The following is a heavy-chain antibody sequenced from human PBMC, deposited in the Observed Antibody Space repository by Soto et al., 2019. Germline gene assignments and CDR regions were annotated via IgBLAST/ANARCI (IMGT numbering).Heavy chain of an antibody. D-gene: IGHD6-6*01. CDR1: GFTFSSYS. J-gene: IGHJ4*02. Sequence: EVQLVESGGGLVKPGGSLRLSCAASGFTFSSYSINWVRQAPGKGLEWVSSISSSSSYIYYADSVKGRFTISRDNPKSSLYLQMNSLRAEDTAVYYCARANYYSSSSGDFDYWGQGTLVTVSS. CDR2: ISSSSSYI. V-gene: IGHV3-21*01. CDR3: ARANYYSSSSGDFDY.